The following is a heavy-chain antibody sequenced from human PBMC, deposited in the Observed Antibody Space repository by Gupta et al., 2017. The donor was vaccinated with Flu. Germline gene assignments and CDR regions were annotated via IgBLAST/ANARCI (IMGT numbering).Heavy chain of an antibody. CDR3: ARGDNSSFYGVDV. CDR1: LTDYY. Sequence: LTDYYLHCVQQAPGQGLEWMGWINRKRGLTHYAQNLQGRVNMTSDTSTSKGYMELRRPGSDDTAVYYCARGDNSSFYGVDVWGRGTTVPVSS. V-gene: IGHV1-2*02. CDR2: INRKRGLT. J-gene: IGHJ6*02. D-gene: IGHD5-18*01.